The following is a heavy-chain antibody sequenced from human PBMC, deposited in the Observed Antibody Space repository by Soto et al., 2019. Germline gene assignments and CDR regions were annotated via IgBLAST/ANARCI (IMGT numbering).Heavy chain of an antibody. J-gene: IGHJ1*01. CDR3: ARQDIVVVPAATSQAEYFQH. CDR2: INPNSGGT. Sequence: ASVKVSCKASGYTFTGYYMHWVRQAPGQGLECMGWINPNSGGTNYAQKFQGWVTMTRDTSISTAYMELSRLRSDDTAVYYCARQDIVVVPAATSQAEYFQHWGQGTLVTVSS. V-gene: IGHV1-2*04. CDR1: GYTFTGYY. D-gene: IGHD2-2*01.